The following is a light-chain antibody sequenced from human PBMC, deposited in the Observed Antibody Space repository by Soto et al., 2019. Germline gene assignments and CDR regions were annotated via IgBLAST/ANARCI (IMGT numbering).Light chain of an antibody. V-gene: IGKV1D-12*01. CDR2: AAS. J-gene: IGKJ4*01. Sequence: DIQMTQSPSSVSASVGDRVTITCRSSHGIRSLLAWDQQKQVKAPKLLIYAASSLQSGGPSRFSGSVSVTDFTLTISSLQPEDYATYYCQQANSLPTFGVGTKVEIK. CDR3: QQANSLPT. CDR1: HGIRSL.